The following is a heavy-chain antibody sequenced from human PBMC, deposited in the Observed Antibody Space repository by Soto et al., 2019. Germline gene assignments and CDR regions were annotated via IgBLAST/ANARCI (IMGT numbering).Heavy chain of an antibody. CDR1: GGSISSVDYY. J-gene: IGHJ5*02. CDR2: IYYSGST. Sequence: PSETLSLTCTVSGGSISSVDYYWSWIRQPPGKGLEWIGYIYYSGSTYYSPSLKSRVTISVDTSKNQFSLKLSSVTAADTAVYYCARYYSSSSKWFDPWGQGTLVTVS. CDR3: ARYYSSSSKWFDP. D-gene: IGHD6-6*01. V-gene: IGHV4-30-4*01.